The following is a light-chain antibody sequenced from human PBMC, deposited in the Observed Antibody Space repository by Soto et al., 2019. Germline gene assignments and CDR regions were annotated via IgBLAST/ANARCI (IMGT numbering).Light chain of an antibody. CDR2: GAS. J-gene: IGKJ1*01. CDR1: QSFGSSY. Sequence: EVVLTQSPGTLSLSPGERATLSCRASQSFGSSYLAWYQQKPGQAPRLLIYGASYRATGIPDRFSGYGSGTDFTLTIIRLEPEEFAVYYCQQHGSSSWTLGQGTRVEIK. CDR3: QQHGSSSWT. V-gene: IGKV3-20*01.